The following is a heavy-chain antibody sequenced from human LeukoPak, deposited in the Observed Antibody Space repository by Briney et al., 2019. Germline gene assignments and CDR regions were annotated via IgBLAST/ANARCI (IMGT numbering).Heavy chain of an antibody. V-gene: IGHV3-64D*09. CDR1: GFTFTSYA. J-gene: IGHJ4*02. CDR3: VKDPKGTVITDY. CDR2: ISSNGGNT. D-gene: IGHD4-17*01. Sequence: GGSLRLSCSDSGFTFTSYAMHWVRQAPGKGLEYVSAISSNGGNTYYADSVKGRFTISRDNSKNTLYLQMSSLRVEDTAVNYCVKDPKGTVITDYWGQGTLVTVSS.